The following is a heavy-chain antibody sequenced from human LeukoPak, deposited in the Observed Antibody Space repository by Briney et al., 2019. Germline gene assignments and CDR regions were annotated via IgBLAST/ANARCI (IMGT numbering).Heavy chain of an antibody. V-gene: IGHV3-33*01. CDR2: IWFDGSKT. D-gene: IGHD4-23*01. Sequence: GGSLRLSCAASGFTFTTFGFHWVRQAPGKGLEWVAVIWFDGSKTYYADSVKGRFTISRDNSQNTVYLQMNSLRAEDTAVYYCARDYLVSYFDYRGQGTLVTVSS. CDR3: ARDYLVSYFDY. J-gene: IGHJ4*02. CDR1: GFTFTTFG.